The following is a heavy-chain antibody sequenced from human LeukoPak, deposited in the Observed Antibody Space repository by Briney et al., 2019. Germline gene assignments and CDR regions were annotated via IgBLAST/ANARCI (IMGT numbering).Heavy chain of an antibody. V-gene: IGHV3-9*01. CDR1: GFTFDDYA. Sequence: GGSLRLSCVASGFTFDDYAMHWVRQAPGKGLEWVSGISWNGGKIGYADSVKGRFTISRDNAKNSVYLQMNSLRAEDTAVYYCASLGPYSSGWYYFDYWGQGTLVTVSS. CDR2: ISWNGGKI. D-gene: IGHD6-19*01. J-gene: IGHJ4*02. CDR3: ASLGPYSSGWYYFDY.